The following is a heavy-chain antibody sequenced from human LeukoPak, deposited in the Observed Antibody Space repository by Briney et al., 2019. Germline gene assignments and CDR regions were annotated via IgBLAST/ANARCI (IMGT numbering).Heavy chain of an antibody. CDR3: ARVPSGNFDY. Sequence: SETLSLTCTVSGGSISSSSYYWGWIRQPPGKGLEWIGSIYYSGSTYYNPSPKSRVTISVDTSKNQFSLKLSSVTAADTAVYYCARVPSGNFDYWGQGTLVTVSS. CDR2: IYYSGST. CDR1: GGSISSSSYY. J-gene: IGHJ4*02. V-gene: IGHV4-39*01.